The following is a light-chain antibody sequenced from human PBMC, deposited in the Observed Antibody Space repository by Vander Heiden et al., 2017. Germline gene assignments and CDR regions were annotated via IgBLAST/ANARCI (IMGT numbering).Light chain of an antibody. V-gene: IGKV4-1*01. J-gene: IGKJ1*01. CDR3: QQYYSTPQT. Sequence: IVITHSPYSLPVSLGERATINRKSSQSVLYSSNNKNYLAWYQQKPGQPPKLLIYWASTRESGVPDRFSGSGSGTDFTLTISSLQAEDVAVYYCQQYYSTPQTFGQGTKVEIK. CDR2: WAS. CDR1: QSVLYSSNNKNY.